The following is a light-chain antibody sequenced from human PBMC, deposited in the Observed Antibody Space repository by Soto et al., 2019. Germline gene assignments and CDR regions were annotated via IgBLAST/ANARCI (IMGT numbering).Light chain of an antibody. CDR1: HDISTY. J-gene: IGKJ5*01. V-gene: IGKV1-9*01. CDR3: KQLTTLPFT. CDR2: EAS. Sequence: DLQLPQSPALLSASVGDRVTITCRASHDISTYLAWYQQKPGKAHKLMIYEASTLQSGVQSRFSGSGSGTEFTLTIRGLLPEDSATYHCKQLTTLPFTVGQGTRLEIK.